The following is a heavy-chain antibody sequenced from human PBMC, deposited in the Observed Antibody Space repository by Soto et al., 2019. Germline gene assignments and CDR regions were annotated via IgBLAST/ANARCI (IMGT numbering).Heavy chain of an antibody. CDR2: IKSKTDGGTT. Sequence: GGSLRLSCAASGFTFSNAWMSWVRQAPGKGLEWVGRIKSKTDGGTTDYAAPVKGRFTISRDDSKNTLYLQMNSLKTEDTAVYYCTTVLGYCSGGSCYEYFDYWGQGTLVTVSS. CDR3: TTVLGYCSGGSCYEYFDY. CDR1: GFTFSNAW. J-gene: IGHJ4*02. D-gene: IGHD2-15*01. V-gene: IGHV3-15*01.